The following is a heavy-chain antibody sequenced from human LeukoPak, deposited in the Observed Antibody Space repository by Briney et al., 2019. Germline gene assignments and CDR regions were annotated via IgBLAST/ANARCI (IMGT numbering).Heavy chain of an antibody. CDR3: AKDVGRPDWNAPFDAFDV. D-gene: IGHD1-1*01. V-gene: IGHV3-30*18. Sequence: PGGSLRLSCAASGFAFRNSGMHWVRQAPGKGLEWVAVISFDETETYYADFVRGRFTISRDNSNKKLHLQMNSLRPDDPAMYYCAKDVGRPDWNAPFDAFDVWGQGAMVAV. CDR1: GFAFRNSG. J-gene: IGHJ3*01. CDR2: ISFDETET.